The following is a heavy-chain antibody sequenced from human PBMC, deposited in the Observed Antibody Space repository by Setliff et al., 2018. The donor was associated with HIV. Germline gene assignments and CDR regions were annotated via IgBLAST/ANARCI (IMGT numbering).Heavy chain of an antibody. Sequence: PSETLSLTCTVSGGSISDSHWSWIRQPPGKRLEWLGYITDSGNTNYNPSLRRRVTISADTSKNQVSLRLRSVTAADTAVYYCARETQQSYNIVTGYNYYYGIDVWGQGTTVTVTS. D-gene: IGHD3-9*01. J-gene: IGHJ6*02. CDR1: GGSISDSH. V-gene: IGHV4-59*01. CDR2: ITDSGNT. CDR3: ARETQQSYNIVTGYNYYYGIDV.